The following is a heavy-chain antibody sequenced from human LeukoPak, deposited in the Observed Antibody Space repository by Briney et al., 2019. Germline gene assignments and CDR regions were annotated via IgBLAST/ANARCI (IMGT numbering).Heavy chain of an antibody. J-gene: IGHJ6*03. CDR1: GFTFSSYA. V-gene: IGHV3-30*18. D-gene: IGHD2/OR15-2a*01. Sequence: PGGSLRLSCAASGFTFSSYAMNWVRQAPGKGLEWVAVISYDGSNKYYADSVKGRFTISRDNSKNTLYLQMNSLRAEDTAVYYCAKDFSNYMDVWGKGTTVTVSS. CDR3: AKDFSNYMDV. CDR2: ISYDGSNK.